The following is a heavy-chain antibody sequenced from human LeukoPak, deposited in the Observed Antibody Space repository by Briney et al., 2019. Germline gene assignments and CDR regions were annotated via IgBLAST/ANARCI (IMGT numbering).Heavy chain of an antibody. CDR1: GFTFSSYG. CDR2: IRYDGTNK. Sequence: GGSLRLSCAASGFTFSSYGMHWVRQAPGKGLEWVAFIRYDGTNKYYAGSVKGRFTISRDNSKNTVYVQMNSLRAEDTAVYYCAKVRYDYDSSGHFEYWGQGTLVTVSS. V-gene: IGHV3-30*02. D-gene: IGHD3-22*01. J-gene: IGHJ4*02. CDR3: AKVRYDYDSSGHFEY.